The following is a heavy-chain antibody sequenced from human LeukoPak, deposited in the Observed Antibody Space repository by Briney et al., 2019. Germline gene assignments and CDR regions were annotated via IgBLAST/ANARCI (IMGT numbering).Heavy chain of an antibody. V-gene: IGHV4-59*01. CDR2: IYYSGST. CDR3: ARESAVAGMKIDY. CDR1: GGSISSYY. Sequence: PSETLSLTCTVSGGSISSYYWSWIRQPPGKGLEWIGYIYYSGSTNYNPSLKSRVTISVDTSKNQFSLKLSSVTAADTAVYYCARESAVAGMKIDYWGQGTLVTVSS. D-gene: IGHD6-19*01. J-gene: IGHJ4*02.